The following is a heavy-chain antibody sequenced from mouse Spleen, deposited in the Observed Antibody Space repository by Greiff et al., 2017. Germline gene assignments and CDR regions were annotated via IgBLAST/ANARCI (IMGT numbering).Heavy chain of an antibody. CDR1: GFTFSDYG. J-gene: IGHJ2*01. CDR2: ISSGSSTI. V-gene: IGHV5-17*01. D-gene: IGHD2-1*01. CDR3: AGGNPYYFDY. Sequence: EVHLVESGGGLVKPGGSLKLSCAASGFTFSDYGMHWVRQAPEKGLEWVAYISSGSSTIYYADTVKGRFTISRDNAKNTLFLQMTSLRSEDTAMYYCAGGNPYYFDYWGQGTTLTVSS.